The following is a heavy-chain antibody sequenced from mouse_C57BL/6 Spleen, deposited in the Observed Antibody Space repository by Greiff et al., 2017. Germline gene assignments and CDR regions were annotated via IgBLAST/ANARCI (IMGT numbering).Heavy chain of an antibody. J-gene: IGHJ1*03. V-gene: IGHV5-16*01. CDR2: INYDGSST. CDR1: GFTFSDYY. CDR3: ARDRDSFLYFDV. Sequence: EVQLVESEGGLVQPGSSMKLSCTASGFTFSDYYMAWVRQVPEKGLEWVANINYDGSSTYYLDSLKSRFIISRDNAKNILYLQTSSLKSEDTATFYCARDRDSFLYFDVWGTGTTVTVSS.